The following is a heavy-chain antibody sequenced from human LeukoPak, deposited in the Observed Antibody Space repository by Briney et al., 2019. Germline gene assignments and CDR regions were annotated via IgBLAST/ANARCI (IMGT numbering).Heavy chain of an antibody. CDR3: ARERGVPDAFDI. J-gene: IGHJ3*02. D-gene: IGHD2-8*01. CDR2: ISGSGGST. Sequence: HPGGSLRLSCAASGFTFSSYAMSWVRQAPGKGLEWVSAISGSGGSTYYADSVKGRFTISRDNSKNTLYLQMNSLRAEDTAVYYCARERGVPDAFDIWGQGTMVTVSS. CDR1: GFTFSSYA. V-gene: IGHV3-23*01.